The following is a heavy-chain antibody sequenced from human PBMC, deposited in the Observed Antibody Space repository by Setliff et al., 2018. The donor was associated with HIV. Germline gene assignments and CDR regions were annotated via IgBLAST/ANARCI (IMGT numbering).Heavy chain of an antibody. Sequence: PSETLSLTCTVSGGSISSYYWSWIRQPPGKGLEWIGYIYTSGSTNYNPSLKSRVTISVDTSKNQFSLKLSSVTAADTAVYYCARGGAFCGRDSCYYLDYWGQGILVTVSS. CDR3: ARGGAFCGRDSCYYLDY. V-gene: IGHV4-4*08. D-gene: IGHD2-21*02. J-gene: IGHJ4*02. CDR1: GGSISSYY. CDR2: IYTSGST.